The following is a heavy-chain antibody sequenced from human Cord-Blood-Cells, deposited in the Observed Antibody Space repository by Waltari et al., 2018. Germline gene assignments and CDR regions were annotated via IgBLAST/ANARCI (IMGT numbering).Heavy chain of an antibody. V-gene: IGHV1-8*02. Sequence: QVQLVQSGAEVKKPGASVKVSCTAAGYTFTSYALNWLRQATGQGREWMGWMNPNSGNTGYAQKFQGRVTMTRNTSISTAYMELSSLRSEDTAVYYCARGTGDWYFDLWGRGTLVTVSS. CDR2: MNPNSGNT. CDR3: ARGTGDWYFDL. D-gene: IGHD7-27*01. CDR1: GYTFTSYA. J-gene: IGHJ2*01.